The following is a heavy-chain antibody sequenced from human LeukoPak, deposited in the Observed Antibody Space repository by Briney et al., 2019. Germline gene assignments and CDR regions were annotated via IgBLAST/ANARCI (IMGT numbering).Heavy chain of an antibody. CDR3: ARGRFSKSSNCFDP. Sequence: GGSLRLSCAASGFTFSSFAMNWVRQAPGKGLEWLSYISVGSGAIYYADSVKGRFTISRDNAKNSLYLQMNSLRAEDTAVYYCARGRFSKSSNCFDPWGQGTLVTVSP. J-gene: IGHJ5*02. CDR2: ISVGSGAI. CDR1: GFTFSSFA. D-gene: IGHD3-16*01. V-gene: IGHV3-48*01.